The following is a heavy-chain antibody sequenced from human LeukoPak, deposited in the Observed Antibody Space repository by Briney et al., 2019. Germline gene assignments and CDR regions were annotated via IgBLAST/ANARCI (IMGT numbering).Heavy chain of an antibody. CDR2: ISAYNGNT. J-gene: IGHJ6*03. D-gene: IGHD6-13*01. CDR3: ARDLSSSSWYYYYYYMDV. CDR1: GYTFTSYG. Sequence: ASVKVSCKASGYTFTSYGISWVRQAPGQGLEWMGWISAYNGNTNYAQKLQGRVTMTTDTSTSTAYMELRSLRSDDTAVYYCARDLSSSSWYYYYYYMDVWGKGTTVTVSS. V-gene: IGHV1-18*01.